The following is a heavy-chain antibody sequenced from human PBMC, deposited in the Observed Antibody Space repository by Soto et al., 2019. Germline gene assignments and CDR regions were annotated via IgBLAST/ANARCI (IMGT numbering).Heavy chain of an antibody. V-gene: IGHV4-34*01. D-gene: IGHD6-13*01. J-gene: IGHJ1*01. Sequence: SETLSLTCAVYGGSFSGYYWSWIRQPPGKGLEWIGEINHSGSTNYNPSLKSRVTISVDTSKNQFFLKLSSVTAADTAVYYCAGPDLAAAAGTIQEHWGQGTLVTVSS. CDR1: GGSFSGYY. CDR3: AGPDLAAAAGTIQEH. CDR2: INHSGST.